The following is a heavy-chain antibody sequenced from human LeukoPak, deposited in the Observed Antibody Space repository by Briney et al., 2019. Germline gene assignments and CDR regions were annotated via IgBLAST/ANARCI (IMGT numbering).Heavy chain of an antibody. CDR1: GITFSNYA. J-gene: IGHJ2*01. CDR2: ISGSAHKI. Sequence: PGGSLRLSCVASGITFSNYAVSWVRQAPEKGLDWVSVISGSAHKIRYADSVKGRFTISRDNSENIVYLQMNNLRVEDTAVYYCAKSMTLQWRGFFDLWGRGTHVTVSS. D-gene: IGHD6-19*01. V-gene: IGHV3-23*01. CDR3: AKSMTLQWRGFFDL.